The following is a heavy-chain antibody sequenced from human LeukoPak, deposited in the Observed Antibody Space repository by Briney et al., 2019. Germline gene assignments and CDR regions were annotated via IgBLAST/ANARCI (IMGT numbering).Heavy chain of an antibody. J-gene: IGHJ6*03. CDR3: AAYYYYMDV. Sequence: SETLSLTCTVSGGSISSYYWSWIRQPPGKGLEWIGYIYYSGSTNYNPSLKSRVTISVDTSKSQFSLRLTSVTAADTAVYYCAAYYYYMDVWGKGTTVTVSS. V-gene: IGHV4-59*08. CDR1: GGSISSYY. CDR2: IYYSGST.